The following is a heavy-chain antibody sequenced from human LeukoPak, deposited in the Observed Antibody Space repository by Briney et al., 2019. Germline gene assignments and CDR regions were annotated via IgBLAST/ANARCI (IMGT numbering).Heavy chain of an antibody. CDR3: TSGVAYGLFEY. J-gene: IGHJ4*02. V-gene: IGHV3-74*01. CDR2: INGDGSGT. D-gene: IGHD2-21*01. Sequence: GGSLRLSCAASGFTFSSYWMHWVRQAPGKGLVWASRINGDGSGTSYADSVKGRFTTSRDNAKNTLYLQMNSLRAEDTAVYYCTSGVAYGLFEYWGQGTLVTVSS. CDR1: GFTFSSYW.